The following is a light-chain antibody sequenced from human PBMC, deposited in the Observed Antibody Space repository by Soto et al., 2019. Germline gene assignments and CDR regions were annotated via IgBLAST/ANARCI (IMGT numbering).Light chain of an antibody. J-gene: IGLJ1*01. Sequence: QSVLTQPASVSGSPGQSITISCTGTSSDVGGYNYVSWYQQHPGKAPKLMIYEVSNRPSGVSNRFSGSKSGNTASLTISGLHAEDEADYYCSSYTSSRTHVFGTGTKLTVL. V-gene: IGLV2-14*01. CDR1: SSDVGGYNY. CDR3: SSYTSSRTHV. CDR2: EVS.